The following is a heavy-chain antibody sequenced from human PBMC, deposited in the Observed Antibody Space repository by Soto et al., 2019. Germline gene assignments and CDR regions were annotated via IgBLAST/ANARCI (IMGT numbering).Heavy chain of an antibody. V-gene: IGHV3-23*01. Sequence: GGSLRLSCAASGFTFSSYAMSWVRQAPGKGLEWVSAISGSGGSTYSADSVKGRFTISRDNSKNTLFLQMNSLRAEDTAVYYCAKTRKLGPGDFDYWGQGTLVTVSS. CDR2: ISGSGGST. CDR1: GFTFSSYA. CDR3: AKTRKLGPGDFDY. D-gene: IGHD7-27*01. J-gene: IGHJ4*02.